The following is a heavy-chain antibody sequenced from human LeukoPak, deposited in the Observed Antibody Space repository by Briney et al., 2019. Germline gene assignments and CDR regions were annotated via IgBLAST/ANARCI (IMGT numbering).Heavy chain of an antibody. J-gene: IGHJ4*02. CDR1: YLLTVDILW. Sequence: GGSLCPLQPLYLLTVDILWTGSARQAPGKGLEWVANIKQDGSEKFYVDSVKGRFTLSRDNAKNSLFLQMNSLRAEDTAVYYCARDYYDSGYYVGYWGQGTLVTVSS. CDR3: ARDYYDSGYYVGY. V-gene: IGHV3-7*01. CDR2: IKQDGSEK. D-gene: IGHD3-22*01.